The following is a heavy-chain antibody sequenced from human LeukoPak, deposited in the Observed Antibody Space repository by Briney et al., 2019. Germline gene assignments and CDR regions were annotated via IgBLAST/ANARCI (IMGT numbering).Heavy chain of an antibody. CDR3: AKEAAGWVYYYYYYMDV. CDR1: RFTFSNYW. D-gene: IGHD6-13*01. J-gene: IGHJ6*03. CDR2: IKRDGSEK. V-gene: IGHV3-7*01. Sequence: GGSLRLSCATSRFTFSNYWMSWVRQAPGKGLEWVANIKRDGSEKYYVDSVKGRFTISRDNAKNSLYLQMNSLRAEDTAVYYCAKEAAGWVYYYYYYMDVWGKGTTVTVSS.